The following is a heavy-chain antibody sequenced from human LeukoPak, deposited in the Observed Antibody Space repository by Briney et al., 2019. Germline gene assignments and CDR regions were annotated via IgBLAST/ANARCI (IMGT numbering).Heavy chain of an antibody. CDR1: GYTFTSYG. CDR3: ARDDIVVVPAAPNYYYMDV. CDR2: IRAYNGNT. J-gene: IGHJ6*03. D-gene: IGHD2-2*01. V-gene: IGHV1-18*01. Sequence: ASVKVSCKASGYTFTSYGISWVRQAPGQGLEWMGWIRAYNGNTNYAQKLQGRVTMTTDTSTSTAYMELRSLRSDDTAVYYCARDDIVVVPAAPNYYYMDVWGKGTTVTVSS.